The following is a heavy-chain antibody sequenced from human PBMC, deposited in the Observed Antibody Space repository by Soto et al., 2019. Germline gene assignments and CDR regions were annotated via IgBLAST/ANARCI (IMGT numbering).Heavy chain of an antibody. V-gene: IGHV4-34*01. CDR1: GGSFSGDY. CDR2: GSCGGGT. CDR3: ARGSSHCSSTRCYVPGYYYYMDV. D-gene: IGHD2-2*01. Sequence: QVQLQQWGAGLLKPSETLSLTCAVYGGSFSGDYGRWIRQLLWKGLEWIGEGSCGGGTNDNPSLKSRVNISVDTSKNQFTLKLSSVTAADPAVYYCARGSSHCSSTRCYVPGYYYYMDVWGKGTTVTGSS. J-gene: IGHJ6*03.